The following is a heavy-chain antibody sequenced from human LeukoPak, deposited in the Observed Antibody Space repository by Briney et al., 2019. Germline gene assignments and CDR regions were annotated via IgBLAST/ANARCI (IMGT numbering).Heavy chain of an antibody. CDR2: ISSSGSTI. V-gene: IGHV3-11*04. CDR3: ARDIVPIG. J-gene: IGHJ4*02. D-gene: IGHD3-16*02. Sequence: LVLVSYISSSGSTIYYAHSVKGRLTISRDNAKNSLYLQMNSLRAEDTAVYYCARDIVPIGWGQGTLVTVSS.